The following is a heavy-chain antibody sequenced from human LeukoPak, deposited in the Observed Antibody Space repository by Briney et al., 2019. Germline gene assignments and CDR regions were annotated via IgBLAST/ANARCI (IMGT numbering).Heavy chain of an antibody. CDR2: FDPEDGET. D-gene: IGHD3-10*01. CDR1: GYTLTELS. CDR3: ATGLWFGELPSFDY. Sequence: ASVKVSCKVSGYTLTELSMHWVRQAPGKGLEWMGGFDPEDGETICAQKFQGRVTMTEDTSTDTAYMELSSLRSEDTAVYYCATGLWFGELPSFDYWGQGTLVTVSS. J-gene: IGHJ4*02. V-gene: IGHV1-24*01.